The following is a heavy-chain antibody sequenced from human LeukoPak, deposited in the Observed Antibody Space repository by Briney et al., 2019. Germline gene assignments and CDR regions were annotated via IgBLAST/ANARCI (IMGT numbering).Heavy chain of an antibody. J-gene: IGHJ4*02. V-gene: IGHV4-38-2*02. D-gene: IGHD3-10*01. CDR3: AREGGSGITMVRGVLHDY. CDR2: IYHSGST. Sequence: ASETLSLTCAVSGYSISSGYYWGWIRQPPGQGLEWIGSIYHSGSTYYNPSLKSRVTISVDTSKDQFSLKLSSVTAADTAVYYCAREGGSGITMVRGVLHDYWGQGTLVTVSS. CDR1: GYSISSGYY.